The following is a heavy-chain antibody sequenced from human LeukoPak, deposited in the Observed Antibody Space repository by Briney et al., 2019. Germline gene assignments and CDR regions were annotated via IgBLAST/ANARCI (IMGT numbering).Heavy chain of an antibody. V-gene: IGHV4-31*03. CDR1: GGSISSGGYY. Sequence: SQTLSVTCTVSGGSISSGGYYWSWIRQHPGKGLEWIGCIYYSGTTYYNPSLKSRVTISVDMSNNQFSLKLSSVTAADTAVYYCARAPGVNLPFDYWGQGTLVSVSS. J-gene: IGHJ4*02. CDR2: IYYSGTT. D-gene: IGHD4-23*01. CDR3: ARAPGVNLPFDY.